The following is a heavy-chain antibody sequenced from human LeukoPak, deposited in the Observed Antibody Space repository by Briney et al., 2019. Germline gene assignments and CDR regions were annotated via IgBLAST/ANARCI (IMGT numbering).Heavy chain of an antibody. J-gene: IGHJ4*02. V-gene: IGHV1-18*01. CDR3: AGLAYYDFWSGYADFDY. Sequence: ASVKVSCKASGYTFTSYGISWVRQAPGQGLEWMGWISAYNGNTSYAQKLQGRVTMTTDTSTSTAYMELRSLKSDDTAVYYCAGLAYYDFWSGYADFDYWGQGTLVTVSS. CDR2: ISAYNGNT. D-gene: IGHD3-3*01. CDR1: GYTFTSYG.